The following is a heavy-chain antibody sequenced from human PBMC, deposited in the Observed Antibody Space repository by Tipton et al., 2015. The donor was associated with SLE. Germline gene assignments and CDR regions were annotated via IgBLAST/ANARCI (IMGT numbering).Heavy chain of an antibody. Sequence: SLRLSCAASGFTFSSYAMSWVRQAPGKGLEWVSAISGSGGSTYYADYVKGRFTISRDNSKNTLYLQMNSLRAEDTAVYYCAKGGTYCSSTSCPWNYWGQGTLVTVSS. V-gene: IGHV3-23*01. D-gene: IGHD2-2*01. CDR2: ISGSGGST. CDR3: AKGGTYCSSTSCPWNY. CDR1: GFTFSSYA. J-gene: IGHJ4*02.